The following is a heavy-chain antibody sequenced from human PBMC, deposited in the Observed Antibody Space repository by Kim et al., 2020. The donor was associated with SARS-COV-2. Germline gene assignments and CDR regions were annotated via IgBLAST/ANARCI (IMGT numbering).Heavy chain of an antibody. V-gene: IGHV3-23*01. J-gene: IGHJ4*02. CDR1: GFTFSSYA. Sequence: GGSLRLSCAASGFTFSSYAMSWVRQAPGKGLEWVSAISGSGGSTYYADSVKGRFTISRDNSKNTLYLQMNSLRAEDTAVYYCAKSQWYQHYYDSSGYYTFDYWGQGTLVTVSS. D-gene: IGHD3-22*01. CDR2: ISGSGGST. CDR3: AKSQWYQHYYDSSGYYTFDY.